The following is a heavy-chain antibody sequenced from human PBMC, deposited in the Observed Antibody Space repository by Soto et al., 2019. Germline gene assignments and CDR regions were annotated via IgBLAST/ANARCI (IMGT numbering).Heavy chain of an antibody. CDR2: IIPIFGTA. D-gene: IGHD3-22*01. CDR3: ARVPIGNYYDSSGYYYDY. CDR1: GGTFSSYA. J-gene: IGHJ4*02. V-gene: IGHV1-69*01. Sequence: QVQLVQSGAEVKKPGSSVKVSCKASGGTFSSYAISWVRQAPGQGLEWMGGIIPIFGTANYAQKFQGRVTITADESTSPAYMELSSLRSEDTAVYYCARVPIGNYYDSSGYYYDYWGQGTLVTVSS.